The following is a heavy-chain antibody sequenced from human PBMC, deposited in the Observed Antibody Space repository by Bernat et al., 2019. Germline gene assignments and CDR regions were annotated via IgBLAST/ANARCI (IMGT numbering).Heavy chain of an antibody. CDR1: GFTFTTYT. J-gene: IGHJ6*02. Sequence: QVQLVESGGGVVQPGRSLRLSCVASGFTFTTYTMNWVRQAPGQGLEWVAVISFDGAKKYYSHSVKDRFNISRDNSKNMVYLQMDTLKTEDTAVYFCARDRWVSYYYYGMDVWGQGTTVTVTS. CDR3: ARDRWVSYYYYGMDV. CDR2: ISFDGAKK. D-gene: IGHD4-23*01. V-gene: IGHV3-30*01.